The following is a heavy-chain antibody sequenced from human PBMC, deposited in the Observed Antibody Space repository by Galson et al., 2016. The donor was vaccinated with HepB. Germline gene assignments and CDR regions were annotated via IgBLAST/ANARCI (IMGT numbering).Heavy chain of an antibody. V-gene: IGHV5-51*01. CDR1: GYSFSSYW. J-gene: IGHJ4*02. CDR3: ARRPPVTGRSGHYFDS. Sequence: QSGAEVKKPGESLKISCKGPGYSFSSYWIGWVRQMPGKGLEWMGIISPGDSDTRYSPSFRGQVTISVDKAINTAYMQWSSLKASDSGIYYCARRPPVTGRSGHYFDSWGQGTLVTVSS. CDR2: ISPGDSDT. D-gene: IGHD4-11*01.